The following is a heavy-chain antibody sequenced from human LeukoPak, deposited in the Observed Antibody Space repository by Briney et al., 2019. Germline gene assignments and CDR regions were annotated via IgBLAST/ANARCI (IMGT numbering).Heavy chain of an antibody. Sequence: GGSLRLSCAASGFTFSSYSMNWVRQAPVKGLEWVSSISSSSSYIYYADSVKGRFTISRDNAKNSLYLQMNSLRAEDTAVYYCARGASSWYKYWGQGTLVTVSS. D-gene: IGHD6-13*01. CDR2: ISSSSSYI. J-gene: IGHJ4*02. CDR1: GFTFSSYS. CDR3: ARGASSWYKY. V-gene: IGHV3-21*01.